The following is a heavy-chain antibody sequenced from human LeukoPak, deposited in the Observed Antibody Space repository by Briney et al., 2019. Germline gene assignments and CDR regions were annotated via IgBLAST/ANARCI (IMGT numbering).Heavy chain of an antibody. CDR3: ANEIRPNDY. Sequence: GGSLRLSCAASEFDFSTHAMTWVRQAPGKGVEWVSAISISGTKTYYADSVKGRFTISRDNSKSTLYLQMYSLRAEDTAVYYCANEIRPNDYWGQGTLVTVSS. CDR2: ISISGTKT. J-gene: IGHJ4*02. CDR1: EFDFSTHA. D-gene: IGHD4-17*01. V-gene: IGHV3-23*01.